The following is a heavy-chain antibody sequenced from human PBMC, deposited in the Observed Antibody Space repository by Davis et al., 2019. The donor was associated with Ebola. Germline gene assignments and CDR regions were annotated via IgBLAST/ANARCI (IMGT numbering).Heavy chain of an antibody. J-gene: IGHJ4*02. D-gene: IGHD6-19*01. CDR1: GFTFSSYA. Sequence: ETLSLTCAASGFTFSSYAMSWVRQAPGKGLEWVSAISGSGGSTYYADSVKGRFTISRDNSKNTLYLQMNSLRAEDTAVYYCAKLPNLYSSGWYGYWGQGTLVTVSS. CDR3: AKLPNLYSSGWYGY. CDR2: ISGSGGST. V-gene: IGHV3-23*01.